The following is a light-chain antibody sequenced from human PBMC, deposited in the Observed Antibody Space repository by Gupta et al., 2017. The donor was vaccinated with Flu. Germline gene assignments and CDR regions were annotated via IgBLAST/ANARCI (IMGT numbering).Light chain of an antibody. CDR2: END. CDR3: GAWDDNLSMEI. Sequence: QSVLTQPPSVSAAPGQKVTISCSGSSSNIGIHPVSWYHQAPGAAPKLLIYENDKRPSGIPDRFSGARSGTSATLGITGLQTGDEADYYCGAWDDNLSMEILGTGTKVTVL. J-gene: IGLJ1*01. V-gene: IGLV1-51*02. CDR1: SSNIGIHP.